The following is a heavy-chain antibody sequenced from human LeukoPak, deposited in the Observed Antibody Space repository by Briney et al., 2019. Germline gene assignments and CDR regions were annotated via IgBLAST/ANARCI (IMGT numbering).Heavy chain of an antibody. CDR1: GGSISSSSYY. CDR2: IYYGGST. CDR3: ARHVGSGGYTPLDY. J-gene: IGHJ4*02. Sequence: SETLSLTCTVSGGSISSSSYYWGWIRQPPGTGLEWIGSIYYGGSTYYNPSLKSRVTISVETSKTQFSLRLSSVTAADTAVYYCARHVGSGGYTPLDYWGQGTLVTVSS. D-gene: IGHD2-15*01. V-gene: IGHV4-39*01.